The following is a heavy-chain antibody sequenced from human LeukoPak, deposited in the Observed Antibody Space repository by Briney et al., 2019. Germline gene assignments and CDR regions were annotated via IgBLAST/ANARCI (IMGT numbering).Heavy chain of an antibody. Sequence: ASVKVSCKASGYTFTSYYMHWVPQAPGQGLEWMGIINPSGGSTSYAQKFQGRVTMTRDTSTSTVYMELSSLRSEDTAVYYCAAKELLLRLFDDYWGQGTLVTVSS. D-gene: IGHD2-15*01. CDR3: AAKELLLRLFDDY. CDR1: GYTFTSYY. J-gene: IGHJ4*02. CDR2: INPSGGST. V-gene: IGHV1-46*01.